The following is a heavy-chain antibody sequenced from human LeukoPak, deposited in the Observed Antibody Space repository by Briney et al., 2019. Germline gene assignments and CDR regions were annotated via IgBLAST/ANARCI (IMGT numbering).Heavy chain of an antibody. D-gene: IGHD2-15*01. V-gene: IGHV3-23*01. CDR1: GFTFSSSA. CDR2: INPSGDDT. Sequence: PGGSLRLSCAASGFTFSSSAMSWVRQAPGKGLEWVSAINPSGDDTYYAESVRGRFTISRDNSKNTVYLQMNSPRAEDTAAYYCARQRGYCSSGSCYFDYWGQGTLVTVSS. J-gene: IGHJ4*02. CDR3: ARQRGYCSSGSCYFDY.